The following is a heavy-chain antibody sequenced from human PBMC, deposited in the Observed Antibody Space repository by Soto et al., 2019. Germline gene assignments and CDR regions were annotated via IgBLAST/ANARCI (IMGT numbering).Heavy chain of an antibody. J-gene: IGHJ4*02. Sequence: SETLSLSCAVSDCSLSRNSYFWGWVRQSRGKGLEWIGSIFYTGRTHYNPSLRSRLTISVDTSNDQFSLRMSSVTAADTAVYYCTRHDWLQPFDLWGQGTLVTVSS. CDR1: DCSLSRNSYF. CDR2: IFYTGRT. V-gene: IGHV4-39*01. D-gene: IGHD5-12*01. CDR3: TRHDWLQPFDL.